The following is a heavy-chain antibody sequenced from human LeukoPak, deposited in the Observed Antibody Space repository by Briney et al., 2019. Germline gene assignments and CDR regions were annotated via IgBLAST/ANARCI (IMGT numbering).Heavy chain of an antibody. CDR1: GFIFSSYS. D-gene: IGHD1-26*01. CDR2: ISGSGCST. Sequence: GGSLRLSCAVSGFIFSSYSMSWVRQAPGKGLVWVSAISGSGCSTYYADSVEGRFTISRDNSKNTLYLQMNSLRAEDTAVYYCAKDSGSYWVDYWGQGTLVTVSS. V-gene: IGHV3-23*01. J-gene: IGHJ4*02. CDR3: AKDSGSYWVDY.